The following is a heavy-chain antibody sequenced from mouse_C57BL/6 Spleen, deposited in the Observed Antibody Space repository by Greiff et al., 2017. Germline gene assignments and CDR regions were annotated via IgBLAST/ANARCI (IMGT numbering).Heavy chain of an antibody. D-gene: IGHD2-4*01. CDR3: ARPYDYEVYAMDY. CDR1: GYTFTSYG. Sequence: QVQLQQSGAELARPGASVQLSCKASGYTFTSYGISWVKQRTGQGLEWIGEIYPRSGNTYYNEKFKGKATLTADKSSSTAYMELRSLTSEDSAVYFCARPYDYEVYAMDYWGQGTSVTVSS. V-gene: IGHV1-81*01. J-gene: IGHJ4*01. CDR2: IYPRSGNT.